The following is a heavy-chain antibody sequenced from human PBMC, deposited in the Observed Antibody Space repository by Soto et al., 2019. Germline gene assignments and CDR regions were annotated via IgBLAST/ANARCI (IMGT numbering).Heavy chain of an antibody. CDR3: ARHSHVLARTLFDY. D-gene: IGHD2-15*01. Sequence: SETLSLTCTVSGGSISSYYWSWIRQPPGKGLEWIGYIYYSGSTNYNPSLKSRVTISVDTSKNQFSLELSSVTAADTAVYYCARHSHVLARTLFDYWGQGTLVIVSS. J-gene: IGHJ4*02. CDR2: IYYSGST. CDR1: GGSISSYY. V-gene: IGHV4-59*08.